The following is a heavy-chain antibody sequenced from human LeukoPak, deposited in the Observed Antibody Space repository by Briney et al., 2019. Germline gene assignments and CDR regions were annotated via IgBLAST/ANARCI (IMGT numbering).Heavy chain of an antibody. D-gene: IGHD6-19*01. J-gene: IGHJ4*02. CDR2: FDPEDGET. CDR3: ARESNGWHYFDY. Sequence: ASVKVSCKVSGYTLTELSMHWVRQAPGKGLEWMGGFDPEDGETIYAQKFQGRVTMTADTSTSTAYMELRSLRSDGTAVYYCARESNGWHYFDYWGQGTLVTVSS. CDR1: GYTLTELS. V-gene: IGHV1-24*01.